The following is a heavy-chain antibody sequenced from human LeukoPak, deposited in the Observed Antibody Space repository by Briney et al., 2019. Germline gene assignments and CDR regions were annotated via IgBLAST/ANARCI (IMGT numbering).Heavy chain of an antibody. D-gene: IGHD5-18*01. J-gene: IGHJ4*02. V-gene: IGHV1-8*01. CDR1: GYTFTSYD. CDR3: ARGLARTSMVTRGGVRFDY. CDR2: MNPNSGNT. Sequence: ASVKVSCKASGYTFTSYDINWVRQATGQGLEWMGWMNPNSGNTGYAQKFQGRVTMTRNTSISTAYMELSSLRSEDTAVYYCARGLARTSMVTRGGVRFDYWGQGTLVTVSP.